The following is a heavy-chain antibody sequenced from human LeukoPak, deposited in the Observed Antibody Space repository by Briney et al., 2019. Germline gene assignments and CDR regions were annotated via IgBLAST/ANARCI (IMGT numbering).Heavy chain of an antibody. D-gene: IGHD3-22*01. CDR1: GGSISSGSYY. CDR3: ARDFGGYYPIDAFDI. Sequence: SQTLSLTCTVSGGSISSGSYYWSWIRQPAGKGLEWIGRIYTGGSTNYNPSLKSRVTISVDTSKNQFSLKLSSVTAADTAVYYCARDFGGYYPIDAFDIWGQGTMVTVSS. V-gene: IGHV4-61*02. J-gene: IGHJ3*02. CDR2: IYTGGST.